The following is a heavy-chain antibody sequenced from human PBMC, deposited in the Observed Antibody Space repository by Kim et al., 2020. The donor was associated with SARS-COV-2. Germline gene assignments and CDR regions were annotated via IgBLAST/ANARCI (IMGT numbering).Heavy chain of an antibody. J-gene: IGHJ4*02. Sequence: GGSLRLSCAASGFTFSNYYMRWIRQAPGKGLEWVSYISSSGSTIYYADSVKGRFTISRDNAKNSLYLQMNSLRAEDTAVYYCARDMELRGYYTRQHCYFDYWGQGTLVTVSS. CDR2: ISSSGSTI. V-gene: IGHV3-11*01. D-gene: IGHD3-22*01. CDR3: ARDMELRGYYTRQHCYFDY. CDR1: GFTFSNYY.